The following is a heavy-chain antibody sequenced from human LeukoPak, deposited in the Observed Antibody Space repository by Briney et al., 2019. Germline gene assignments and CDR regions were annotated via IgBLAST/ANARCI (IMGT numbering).Heavy chain of an antibody. CDR2: ISYDGSNK. CDR3: ASTYFCGSGSYYNGDY. CDR1: GFTVSTNC. J-gene: IGHJ4*02. V-gene: IGHV3-30*03. Sequence: GGSLRLSCAASGFTVSTNCMIWVRQAPGKRLEWVAVISYDGSNKYYADSVKGRFTISRDNSKNTLYLQMNSLRAEDTAVYYCASTYFCGSGSYYNGDYWGQGTLVTVSS. D-gene: IGHD3-10*01.